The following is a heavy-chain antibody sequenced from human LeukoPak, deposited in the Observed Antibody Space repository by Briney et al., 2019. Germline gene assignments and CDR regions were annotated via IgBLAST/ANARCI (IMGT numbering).Heavy chain of an antibody. Sequence: SVKVSCKVSGSTLTELSMHWVRQAPGKGLEWMGSFDPEDGETTYTLTFQGRVTMPENTPTHTTYMELSSLRSEDTAVYYCATSSLRGGTRNYDYYMDVWGKGTTVTVSS. D-gene: IGHD1-14*01. V-gene: IGHV1-24*01. CDR2: FDPEDGET. CDR1: GSTLTELS. J-gene: IGHJ6*03. CDR3: ATSSLRGGTRNYDYYMDV.